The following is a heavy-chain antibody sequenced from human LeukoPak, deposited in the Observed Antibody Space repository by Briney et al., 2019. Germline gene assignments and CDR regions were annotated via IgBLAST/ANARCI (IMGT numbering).Heavy chain of an antibody. Sequence: QPGGSLRLSCAAAGFTLSSYWMHWVRQVPGKGLEWVSCIKSDGSSTKYADSVKGRFTISRDSAKNTLYLQMNSLRAEDTAVYYCARDLGLRYYTPWGQGTLVTVSS. CDR2: IKSDGSST. CDR1: GFTLSSYW. V-gene: IGHV3-74*03. CDR3: ARDLGLRYYTP. D-gene: IGHD5-12*01. J-gene: IGHJ5*02.